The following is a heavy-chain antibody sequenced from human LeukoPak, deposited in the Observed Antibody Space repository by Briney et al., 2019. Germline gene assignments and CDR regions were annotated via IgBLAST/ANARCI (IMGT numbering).Heavy chain of an antibody. CDR3: ARTRYYYNSRSYGAPYYFDY. J-gene: IGHJ4*02. CDR1: GGSFSGYY. D-gene: IGHD3-10*01. V-gene: IGHV4-34*01. CDR2: INHSGST. Sequence: SETLSLTCAVYGGSFSGYYWSWFRQPPGKGLEWIGEINHSGSTNYNPSLKSRVTISVDTSKNQFSLKLSPVTAADTAVYYCARTRYYYNSRSYGAPYYFDYWGQGTLVTVSS.